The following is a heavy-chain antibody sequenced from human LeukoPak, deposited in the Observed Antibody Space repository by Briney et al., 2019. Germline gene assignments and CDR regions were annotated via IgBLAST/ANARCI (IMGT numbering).Heavy chain of an antibody. V-gene: IGHV4-31*03. J-gene: IGHJ6*04. Sequence: TSQTLSLTCTVSGGSISRGGYYWSWIRQHTGTGLEWTGYIYHSGSTYYNPSLKSRVTISVDTSKNQFSLKLSSVTAADTAVYYCARVVVVAATDYGMDVWGKGTTVTVSS. CDR3: ARVVVVAATDYGMDV. D-gene: IGHD2-15*01. CDR2: IYHSGST. CDR1: GGSISRGGYY.